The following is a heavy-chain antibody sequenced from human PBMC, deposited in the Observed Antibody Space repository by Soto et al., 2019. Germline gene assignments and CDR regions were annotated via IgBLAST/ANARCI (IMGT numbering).Heavy chain of an antibody. CDR3: ARDRGSDAFDI. Sequence: QVQLVESGGGVVQPGRSLRLSCAASGFTFSSYAMHWVRQAPGKGLEWVAVISYDGSNKYYAESVKGRFTISRDNSKNTLYLQMNSLRAEDTAVYYCARDRGSDAFDIWGQGTMVTVSS. CDR2: ISYDGSNK. J-gene: IGHJ3*02. V-gene: IGHV3-30-3*01. CDR1: GFTFSSYA.